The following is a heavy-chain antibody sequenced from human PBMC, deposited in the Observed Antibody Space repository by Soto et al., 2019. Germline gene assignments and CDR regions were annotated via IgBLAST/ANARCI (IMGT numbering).Heavy chain of an antibody. D-gene: IGHD2-2*01. CDR1: GASISSPNW. CDR2: IYPTGRA. CDR3: ATVSSSSNAMDV. V-gene: IGHV4-4*02. J-gene: IGHJ6*04. Sequence: QVQLQESGPGLVQPSGTLSLTCAVSGASISSPNWWSWVRQSPATGLERIGEIYPTGRAKHNPSLKERVTLLVDKSKNEFSLTVASVTAADTAVYYCATVSSSSNAMDVWGDGTTVTVSS.